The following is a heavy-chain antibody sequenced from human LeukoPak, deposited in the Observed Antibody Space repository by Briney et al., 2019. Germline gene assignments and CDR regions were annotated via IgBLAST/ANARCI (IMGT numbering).Heavy chain of an antibody. V-gene: IGHV3-15*01. CDR3: TTENSSGWYYFDY. J-gene: IGHJ4*02. D-gene: IGHD6-19*01. Sequence: GGSLRLSCAASGFTFSNAWMSWVRQAPGKGLEWVGRIKSKTDGGTTDYAAPVKGRFTISGDDSKNTLYLQMNSLKTEDTAVYYCTTENSSGWYYFDYWGQGTLVTVSS. CDR1: GFTFSNAW. CDR2: IKSKTDGGTT.